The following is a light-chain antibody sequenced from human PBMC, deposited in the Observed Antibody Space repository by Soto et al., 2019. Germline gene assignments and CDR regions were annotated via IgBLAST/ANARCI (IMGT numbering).Light chain of an antibody. CDR2: SNS. CDR1: SSNIGSNT. CDR3: AAWDDTLRGV. Sequence: QSVLTQPPSASGTPGQRVTISCSGSSSNIGSNTVNWYQQLPGTAPKLLIYSNSQRPSGVPDRFSGSKSGTSASLAISELQSEDEADYYCAAWDDTLRGVFGGGTKLTVL. V-gene: IGLV1-44*01. J-gene: IGLJ3*02.